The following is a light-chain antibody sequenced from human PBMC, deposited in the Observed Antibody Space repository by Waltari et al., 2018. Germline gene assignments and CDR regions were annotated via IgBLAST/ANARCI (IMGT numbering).Light chain of an antibody. V-gene: IGLV2-18*02. J-gene: IGLJ1*01. Sequence: QSALTQPPSVSGSPGQSVTISCTGTSSDVGFYNRVSWYQQSPGTAPKLMIYEFTTRPSGVPDRFSGSKSGDTASLTISRLQAEDEADYYCSSYTSSNTYLFGTGTKVTVL. CDR1: SSDVGFYNR. CDR3: SSYTSSNTYL. CDR2: EFT.